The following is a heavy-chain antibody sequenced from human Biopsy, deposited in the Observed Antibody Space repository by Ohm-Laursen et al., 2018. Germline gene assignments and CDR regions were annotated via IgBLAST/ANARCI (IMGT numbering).Heavy chain of an antibody. Sequence: PSDTLSLTCTVSGDSISTYYWSWIRQPPGKGLQWIGYIYYTGNTDYNPSLQSRVTISVDTSKNHFSLRLRSMTPADTAMCYCARDRGYYSDRTVPGYFDLWGRGTLVTVSS. V-gene: IGHV4-59*01. CDR3: ARDRGYYSDRTVPGYFDL. D-gene: IGHD3-22*01. CDR2: IYYTGNT. J-gene: IGHJ2*01. CDR1: GDSISTYY.